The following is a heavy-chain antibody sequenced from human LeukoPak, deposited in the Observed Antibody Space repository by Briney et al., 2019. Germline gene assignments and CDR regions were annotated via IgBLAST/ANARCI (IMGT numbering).Heavy chain of an antibody. CDR1: GYTFTSYD. D-gene: IGHD2-21*02. CDR3: ARAGVTAIRTPFDY. V-gene: IGHV1-8*01. CDR2: MNPNSGNT. Sequence: GASVKVSCKASGYTFTSYDINWVRQATGQGLEWMGWMNPNSGNTGYAQKFQGRVTMTRNTSISTAYMELSSLRSEDTAVYYCARAGVTAIRTPFDYWGQGTLVTVSS. J-gene: IGHJ4*02.